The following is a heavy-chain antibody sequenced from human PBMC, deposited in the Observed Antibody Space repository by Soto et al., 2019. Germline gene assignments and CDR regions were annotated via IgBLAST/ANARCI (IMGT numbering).Heavy chain of an antibody. CDR3: ARGTVTPGLDY. Sequence: GGSLILSCAASGFTFSYYWMNWLRQAPGKGLEWMANIKEDGSEKYYVDSVRGRFTISRDNAKNSLYLQMNSLRAEDTAVYYCARGTVTPGLDYWGQGTLVTVSS. CDR1: GFTFSYYW. D-gene: IGHD4-17*01. J-gene: IGHJ4*02. CDR2: IKEDGSEK. V-gene: IGHV3-7*04.